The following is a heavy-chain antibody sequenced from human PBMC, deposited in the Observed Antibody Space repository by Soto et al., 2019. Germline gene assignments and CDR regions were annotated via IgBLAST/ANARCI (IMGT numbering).Heavy chain of an antibody. CDR1: GGSISSSNW. Sequence: QVQLQESGPGLVKPSGTLSLTCAVSGGSISSSNWWSWVRQPPGKGLEWIGEIYHSGSTNYNPSRKSRVTISVDQSKNKFSLKLSSVTAADTAVYYCARAWVTRDGNDAFDIWGQGTMVTVSS. CDR2: IYHSGST. D-gene: IGHD4-17*01. J-gene: IGHJ3*02. CDR3: ARAWVTRDGNDAFDI. V-gene: IGHV4-4*02.